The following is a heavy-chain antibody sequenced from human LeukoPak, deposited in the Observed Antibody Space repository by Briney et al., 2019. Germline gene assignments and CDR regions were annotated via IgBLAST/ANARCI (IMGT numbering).Heavy chain of an antibody. J-gene: IGHJ5*02. D-gene: IGHD3-3*01. CDR1: GGSISSGGYY. Sequence: SQTLSLTCTVSGGSISSGGYYWSWIRQPPGKGLEWIGYIYHSGSTYYNPSLKSRVTISVDRSKNQFSLKLSSVTAADTAVYYCARDRDFWKVTEGDNWFDPWGQGTLVTVSS. CDR2: IYHSGST. V-gene: IGHV4-30-2*01. CDR3: ARDRDFWKVTEGDNWFDP.